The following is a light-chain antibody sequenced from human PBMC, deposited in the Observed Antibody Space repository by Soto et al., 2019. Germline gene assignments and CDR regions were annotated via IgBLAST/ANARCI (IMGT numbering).Light chain of an antibody. CDR1: SSDVGGYNY. CDR3: SSYTSSSTSVV. CDR2: DVS. J-gene: IGLJ2*01. Sequence: QSALPQPASVSGSPGQSITISCTGTSSDVGGYNYVSWYQQHPGKAPKLMIYDVSNRPSGVSDRFSGSKSGNTASLAISGLQGEDEADYYCSSYTSSSTSVVFGGGTKLTVL. V-gene: IGLV2-14*01.